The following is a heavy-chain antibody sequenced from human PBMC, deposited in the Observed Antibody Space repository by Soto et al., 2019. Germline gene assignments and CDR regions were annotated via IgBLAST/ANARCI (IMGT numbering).Heavy chain of an antibody. V-gene: IGHV3-30*18. CDR3: AKVGDMDV. CDR1: GFTFTGYG. CDR2: MSYDGNTK. Sequence: QVQLVESGGGVVQPGRSLRLSCAASGFTFTGYGIHWVRQAPGKGLEWVAVMSYDGNTKYYADSVKGRFIISRDNSKNTLYLQMNSLRAEDTAIYYCAKVGDMDVWGQGTTVTVSS. J-gene: IGHJ6*02. D-gene: IGHD3-3*01.